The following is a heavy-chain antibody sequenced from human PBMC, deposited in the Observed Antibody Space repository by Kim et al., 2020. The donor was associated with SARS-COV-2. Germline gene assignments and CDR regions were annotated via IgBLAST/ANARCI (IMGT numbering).Heavy chain of an antibody. CDR3: ARDLGLWSGYRWFDP. Sequence: PSLKSRVTISVDTSKNQFSLKLSSVTAADTAVYYCARDLGLWSGYRWFDPWGQGTLVTVSS. V-gene: IGHV4-34*01. D-gene: IGHD3-3*01. J-gene: IGHJ5*02.